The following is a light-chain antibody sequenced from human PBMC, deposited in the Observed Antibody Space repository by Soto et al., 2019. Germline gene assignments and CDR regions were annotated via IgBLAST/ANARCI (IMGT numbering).Light chain of an antibody. V-gene: IGKV3-11*01. CDR3: QQRSNWQYS. CDR1: QRVNRF. Sequence: EIVLTQSPATLSLSPGERATLSCRASQRVNRFLAWYQQKPGQAPRLLIYDASNRATGIPARFSGSGSGTDFTLTISSLEPEDFAVYYCQQRSNWQYSFGQGTKLEIK. CDR2: DAS. J-gene: IGKJ2*03.